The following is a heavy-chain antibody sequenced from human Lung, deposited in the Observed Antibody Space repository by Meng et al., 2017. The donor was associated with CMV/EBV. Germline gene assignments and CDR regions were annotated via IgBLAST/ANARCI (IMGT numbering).Heavy chain of an antibody. CDR1: GFTVSSNY. J-gene: IGHJ3*02. CDR2: IYSGGSA. CDR3: SMDQGSGVDI. Sequence: GESXKISCAASGFTVSSNYMSWVRQAPGKGLEWVSVIYSGGSAYYADSVKGRFTISRDNSKNTLYLQMNSLRAEDTAVYYCSMDQGSGVDIWAQGTLVTVSS. D-gene: IGHD3-10*01. V-gene: IGHV3-66*02.